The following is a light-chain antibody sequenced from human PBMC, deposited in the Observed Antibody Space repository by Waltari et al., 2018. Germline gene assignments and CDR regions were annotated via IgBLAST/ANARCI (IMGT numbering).Light chain of an antibody. V-gene: IGLV3-10*01. CDR2: VDI. CDR3: YSTDLSGHDSV. Sequence: SYELTQPPSVSVSPGQTARTTCPVDALSKIYAYWYQQESGQATVLVNYVDIKGPTGIPERLAGSSSGPTAALTISGAHVDHEADYYCYSTDLSGHDSVFGGGTKLTIL. J-gene: IGLJ3*02. CDR1: ALSKIY.